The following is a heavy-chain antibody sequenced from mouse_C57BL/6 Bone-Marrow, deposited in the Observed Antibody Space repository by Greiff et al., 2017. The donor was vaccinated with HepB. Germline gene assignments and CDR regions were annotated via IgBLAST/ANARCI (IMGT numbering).Heavy chain of an antibody. CDR1: GYTFTDYE. V-gene: IGHV1-15*01. CDR3: TGYDYDRYSDV. J-gene: IGHJ1*03. CDR2: IDPETGGT. Sequence: QVQLQQSGAELVRPGASVTLSCKASGYTFTDYEMHWVKQTPVHGLEWIGAIDPETGGTAYNQKFKGKAILTADKSSSTAYMELRSLTSEDSAVYYCTGYDYDRYSDVWGTGTTVTVSS. D-gene: IGHD2-4*01.